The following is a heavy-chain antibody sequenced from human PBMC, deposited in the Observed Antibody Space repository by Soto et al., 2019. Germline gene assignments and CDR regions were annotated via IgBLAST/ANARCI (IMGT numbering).Heavy chain of an antibody. Sequence: GGSLRLSCAASGFTFSSYWMNWIRQAPGKGLEWVANIKQNGDEKYYVDSVKGRFTISRDNAKNSLYLQMTSLRAEDTAVYYCARETGTLDYWGQGTLVTVSS. D-gene: IGHD7-27*01. V-gene: IGHV3-7*01. CDR2: IKQNGDEK. CDR3: ARETGTLDY. CDR1: GFTFSSYW. J-gene: IGHJ4*02.